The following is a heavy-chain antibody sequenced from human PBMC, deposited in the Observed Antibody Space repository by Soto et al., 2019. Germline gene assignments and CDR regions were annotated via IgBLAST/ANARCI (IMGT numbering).Heavy chain of an antibody. D-gene: IGHD3-3*01. CDR1: GFPFDDYC. V-gene: IGHV3-20*01. J-gene: IGHJ4*02. Sequence: GGSLRLSCAASGFPFDDYCMSWVRQAPGKGLEWVSGINWNGGSTGYADSVKGRFTISRDNAKNSLYLQMNSLRAEDTALYHCARGPDYDFWSGYSYWGQGTLVTVSS. CDR3: ARGPDYDFWSGYSY. CDR2: INWNGGST.